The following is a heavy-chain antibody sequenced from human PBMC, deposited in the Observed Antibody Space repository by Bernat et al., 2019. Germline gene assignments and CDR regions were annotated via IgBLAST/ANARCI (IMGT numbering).Heavy chain of an antibody. V-gene: IGHV4-39*01. Sequence: QLQLQESGPGLVKPSETLSLTCTVSGGSISSSSYYWGWIRQPPGKGLEWIGSIHYSGSTYYSPSLKSRVTISVDTSKNQFSLKLSSVTAADTAVYYCARQWDYSNRFEDYWGQGTLVTVSS. J-gene: IGHJ4*02. D-gene: IGHD4-11*01. CDR3: ARQWDYSNRFEDY. CDR2: IHYSGST. CDR1: GGSISSSSYY.